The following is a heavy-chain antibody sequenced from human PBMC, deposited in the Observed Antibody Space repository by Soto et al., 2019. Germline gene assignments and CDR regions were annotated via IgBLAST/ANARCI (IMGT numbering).Heavy chain of an antibody. V-gene: IGHV3-43*01. CDR3: AKDIKLTAMAPYYYYYGMDV. J-gene: IGHJ6*02. Sequence: PVGSLRLSCAASGFTFDDYTMHWVRQAPGKGLEWVSLISWDGGSTYYADSVKGRFTISRDNSKNSLYLQMNSLRTEDTALYYCAKDIKLTAMAPYYYYYGMDVWGQGTTVTVSS. D-gene: IGHD5-18*01. CDR1: GFTFDDYT. CDR2: ISWDGGST.